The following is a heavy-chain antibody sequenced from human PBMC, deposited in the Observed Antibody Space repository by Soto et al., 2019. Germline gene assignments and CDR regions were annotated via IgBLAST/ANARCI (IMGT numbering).Heavy chain of an antibody. V-gene: IGHV4-59*01. Sequence: SETLSLTCTVSGGSISSYYWSWIRQPPGKGLEWIGYIYYSGSTNYNPSLKSRVTISVDTSKNQFSPKLSSVTAADTAVYYCAALEYYDSSGYYPFDYWGQGTLVTVSS. CDR1: GGSISSYY. CDR2: IYYSGST. D-gene: IGHD3-22*01. J-gene: IGHJ4*02. CDR3: AALEYYDSSGYYPFDY.